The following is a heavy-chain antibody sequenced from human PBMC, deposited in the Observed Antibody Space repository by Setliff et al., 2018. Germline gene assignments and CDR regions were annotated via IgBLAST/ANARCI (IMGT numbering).Heavy chain of an antibody. V-gene: IGHV4-38-2*02. CDR3: ARDHGRITMVRGVL. CDR1: GYSISSGYY. Sequence: PSETLSLTCAVSGYSISSGYYWGWIRQPPGKGLEWIGSIYHSGSTYYNPSLKSRVTILVDTSKNQFSLKLSSVTAADTAVYYCARDHGRITMVRGVLWGQGTLVTVSS. D-gene: IGHD3-10*01. CDR2: IYHSGST. J-gene: IGHJ4*02.